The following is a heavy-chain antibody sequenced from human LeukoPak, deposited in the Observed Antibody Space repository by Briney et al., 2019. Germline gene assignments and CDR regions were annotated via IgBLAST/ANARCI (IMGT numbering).Heavy chain of an antibody. CDR1: GFTFGDYA. CDR2: IRSKAYGGTT. V-gene: IGHV3-49*03. CDR3: TREALYGDYVLPRAFDI. Sequence: GGSLRLSCTASGFTFGDYAMSWFRQAPGKGLEWVGFIRSKAYGGTTEYAASVKGIFTISRDDSKSIAYLQMNSLKTEDTAVYYCTREALYGDYVLPRAFDIWGQGTMVTVSS. J-gene: IGHJ3*02. D-gene: IGHD4-17*01.